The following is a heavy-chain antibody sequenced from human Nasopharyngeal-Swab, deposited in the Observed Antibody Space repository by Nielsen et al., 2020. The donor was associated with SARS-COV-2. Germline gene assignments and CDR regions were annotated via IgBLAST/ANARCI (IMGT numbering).Heavy chain of an antibody. J-gene: IGHJ6*02. V-gene: IGHV3-33*01. CDR3: AGGQGTVTTYYYYGMDV. CDR2: IWYDGSNK. Sequence: GESLKISCAASGFTFSSYGMHWVRQAPGKGLEWVAVIWYDGSNKYYADSVKGRFTISRDNSKNTLYLQMNSLRAEDTAVYYCAGGQGTVTTYYYYGMDVWGQGTTVTVS. D-gene: IGHD4-17*01. CDR1: GFTFSSYG.